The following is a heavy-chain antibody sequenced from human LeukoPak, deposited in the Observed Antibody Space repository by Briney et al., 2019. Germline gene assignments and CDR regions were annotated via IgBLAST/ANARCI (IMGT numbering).Heavy chain of an antibody. J-gene: IGHJ6*03. V-gene: IGHV3-48*01. Sequence: PGGSLRLSCAASGFTFSIYSMNWVRQAPGKGLEWVSYISASGNTIDYADSVKGRFTISRDTAKNSLYLQMNSPRAEDTAVYYCARAKSNYYYYMDVWGKGTTVTVSS. CDR3: ARAKSNYYYYMDV. CDR2: ISASGNTI. CDR1: GFTFSIYS.